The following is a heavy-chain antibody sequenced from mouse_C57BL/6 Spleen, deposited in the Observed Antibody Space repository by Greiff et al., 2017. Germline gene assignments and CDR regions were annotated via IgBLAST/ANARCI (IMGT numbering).Heavy chain of an antibody. Sequence: VQLQQPGAELVKPGASVKMSCKASGYTFTSYWITWVKQRPGQGLEWIGDIYPGSGSTNYNEKFKSKATLTVDTSSSTAYMQLSSLTSEDSAVYYCARSRAGTGAMDYWGQGTSVTVSS. D-gene: IGHD3-3*01. V-gene: IGHV1-55*01. CDR1: GYTFTSYW. CDR3: ARSRAGTGAMDY. CDR2: IYPGSGST. J-gene: IGHJ4*01.